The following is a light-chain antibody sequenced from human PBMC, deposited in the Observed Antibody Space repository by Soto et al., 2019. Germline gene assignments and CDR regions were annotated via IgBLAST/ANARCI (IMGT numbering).Light chain of an antibody. CDR2: DVS. CDR1: SSDVGGYNY. V-gene: IGLV2-14*01. J-gene: IGLJ1*01. Sequence: QSALTQPASVSGSPGQSITICCTGTSSDVGGYNYVSWYQQHPGKAPKLMIYDVSNRPSGVSNRFSGSKSGNTASLTISRLQAEDEADYYCSSYTSSSTLVVFGTGTKLTVL. CDR3: SSYTSSSTLVV.